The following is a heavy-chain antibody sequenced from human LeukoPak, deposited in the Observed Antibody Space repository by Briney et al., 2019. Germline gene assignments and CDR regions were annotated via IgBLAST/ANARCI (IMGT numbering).Heavy chain of an antibody. V-gene: IGHV3-33*01. CDR3: ARDRGDSSAYFDY. Sequence: PGRSLRLSCAASGFTFSSYGMHWVRQAPGKGLEWVAVIWYDGSNKYYADSVKGRFTISRDNSKNTLYLQMNSLRAEDTAVYYCARDRGDSSAYFDYWGQGTLVTVSS. CDR2: IWYDGSNK. D-gene: IGHD6-19*01. J-gene: IGHJ4*02. CDR1: GFTFSSYG.